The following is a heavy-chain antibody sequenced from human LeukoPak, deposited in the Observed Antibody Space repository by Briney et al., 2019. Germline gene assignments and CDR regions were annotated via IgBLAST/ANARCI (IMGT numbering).Heavy chain of an antibody. CDR3: AKDRRSSWTGGYFDY. CDR1: GFTFDNYA. V-gene: IGHV3-9*01. J-gene: IGHJ4*02. CDR2: ISWNSGYI. Sequence: PGRTLRLSCAASGFTFDNYAMHWVRQAPGKGLESVSGISWNSGYIVYADSVKGRFSISRDNARNSLYLQMNSLRAEDTALYYCAKDRRSSWTGGYFDYWGQGTLATVSS. D-gene: IGHD6-13*01.